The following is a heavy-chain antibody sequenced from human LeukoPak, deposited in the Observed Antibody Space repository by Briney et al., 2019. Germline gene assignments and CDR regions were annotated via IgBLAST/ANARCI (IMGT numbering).Heavy chain of an antibody. J-gene: IGHJ4*02. CDR1: GSIFTKNW. CDR2: IFPSDSDI. V-gene: IGHV5-51*01. Sequence: GASLQISSEGAGSIFTKNWIAWGRQLPGRGLERMGIIFPSDSDIKYSPSFQGQVTISADKSINTAYLQWSSLKASDTAMYYCVRGDYGGFWGQGTLVTVSS. CDR3: VRGDYGGF. D-gene: IGHD3-16*01.